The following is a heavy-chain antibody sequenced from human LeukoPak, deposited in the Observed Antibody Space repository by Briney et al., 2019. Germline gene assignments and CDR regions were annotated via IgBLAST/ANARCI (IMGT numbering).Heavy chain of an antibody. CDR2: IRYDRSTK. Sequence: PGESLRLSCVASGFTFSSYGMHWVRQAPGKGLEWVAFIRYDRSTKYADSVKGRFTISRDNSKNMLLLQLNSVTTEDTALYYCAKDQPDYGSGNYEDSWGQGTLVTVSS. D-gene: IGHD3-10*01. CDR3: AKDQPDYGSGNYEDS. CDR1: GFTFSSYG. J-gene: IGHJ4*02. V-gene: IGHV3-30*02.